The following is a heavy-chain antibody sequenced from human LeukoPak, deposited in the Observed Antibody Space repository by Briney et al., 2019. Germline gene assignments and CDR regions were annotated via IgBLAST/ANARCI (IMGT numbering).Heavy chain of an antibody. Sequence: ASVKVSCKASGYTFTSYYMHWVRQAPGQGLEWMGIINPSGGSTSCAQKFQGRVTMTRDTSTSTVYMELSSLRSEDTAVYYCARGRIYYGSGSYPLSDNDAFDIWGQGTMVTVSS. CDR1: GYTFTSYY. V-gene: IGHV1-46*01. D-gene: IGHD3-10*01. CDR3: ARGRIYYGSGSYPLSDNDAFDI. CDR2: INPSGGST. J-gene: IGHJ3*02.